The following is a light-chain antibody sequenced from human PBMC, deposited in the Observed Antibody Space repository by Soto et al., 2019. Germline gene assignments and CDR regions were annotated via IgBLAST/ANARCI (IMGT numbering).Light chain of an antibody. V-gene: IGKV3-15*01. J-gene: IGKJ3*01. Sequence: EVVMTQSPATLSVSTGERATLSCRASQRISSDLAWYQQKPCQGPSLLIYSASTRHTGIPARISGSGSETEFTSTISILQADAFEVYYSHHSGTSHFPFGPGTKGDI. CDR3: HHSGTSHFP. CDR2: SAS. CDR1: QRISSD.